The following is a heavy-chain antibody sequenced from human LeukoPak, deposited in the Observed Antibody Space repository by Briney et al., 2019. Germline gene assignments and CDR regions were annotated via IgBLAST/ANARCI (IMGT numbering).Heavy chain of an antibody. J-gene: IGHJ4*02. CDR3: AREGYSYGDPSDY. V-gene: IGHV4-31*03. CDR1: GGSISSGDYY. D-gene: IGHD5-18*01. Sequence: KPSQTLSLTCTVSGGSISSGDYYWSWIRQHPGKGLEWIGYIYYSGSTYYNPSLKSRVTISVDTSKNQFSLKLSSVTAADTAVYYCAREGYSYGDPSDYWGQGTLVTVSS. CDR2: IYYSGST.